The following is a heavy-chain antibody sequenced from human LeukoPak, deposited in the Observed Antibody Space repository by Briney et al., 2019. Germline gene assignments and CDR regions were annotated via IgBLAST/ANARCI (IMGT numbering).Heavy chain of an antibody. V-gene: IGHV4-39*02. Sequence: SETLTLACSVSADSIRTSSYYWAWIRQPPGKGLEWVGSLHFSGTPYYSPSLSSRVTVSRDTSKNHFSLNLKSVTATDTGVYFCTRGGDAHKLGNFWGPGILVTVSS. CDR3: TRGGDAHKLGNF. CDR2: LHFSGTP. CDR1: ADSIRTSSYY. J-gene: IGHJ4*02. D-gene: IGHD2-2*01.